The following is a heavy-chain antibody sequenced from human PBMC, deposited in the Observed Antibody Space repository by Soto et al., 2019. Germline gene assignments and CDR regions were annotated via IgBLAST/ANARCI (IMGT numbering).Heavy chain of an antibody. J-gene: IGHJ4*02. Sequence: PGESLKISCKGSGYSFTSYWIGWVRQVPGKGLEWMGIVYPRDSDTRYSPSFQGQVTISADRSTGTAFLQWRSLKASDTALYYCARPPLPGYSIHFNSWGQGTLVTVSS. CDR3: ARPPLPGYSIHFNS. CDR2: VYPRDSDT. CDR1: GYSFTSYW. V-gene: IGHV5-51*01. D-gene: IGHD2-15*01.